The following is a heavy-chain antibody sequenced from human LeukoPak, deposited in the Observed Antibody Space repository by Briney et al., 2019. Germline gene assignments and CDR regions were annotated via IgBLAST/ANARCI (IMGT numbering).Heavy chain of an antibody. D-gene: IGHD3-22*01. V-gene: IGHV1-18*01. J-gene: IGHJ6*02. CDR3: ARDMDSSRGYGMDV. CDR1: GYTFTSYG. CDR2: ISAYNGNT. Sequence: ASVKVSCKASGYTFTSYGISWVRQAPGQGLEWMGWISAYNGNTNYAQKFQGRVTITADESTSTAYMELSSLRSEDTAVYYCARDMDSSRGYGMDVWGQGTTVTVSS.